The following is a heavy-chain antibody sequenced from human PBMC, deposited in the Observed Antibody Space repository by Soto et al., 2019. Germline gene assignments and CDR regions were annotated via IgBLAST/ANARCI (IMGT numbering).Heavy chain of an antibody. CDR1: GGSISSGGYY. CDR2: IYYSGST. V-gene: IGHV4-31*03. J-gene: IGHJ1*01. Sequence: QVQLQESGPGLVKPSQTLSLTCTVSGGSISSGGYYWSWIRQHPGKGLEWIGYIYYSGSTSYNPSFKSRVTKSVDTSKNQCTLKLSSVTAADTAGYYCARVGGIAAAWPAEYSQHWGQGTLVTVSS. CDR3: ARVGGIAAAWPAEYSQH. D-gene: IGHD6-13*01.